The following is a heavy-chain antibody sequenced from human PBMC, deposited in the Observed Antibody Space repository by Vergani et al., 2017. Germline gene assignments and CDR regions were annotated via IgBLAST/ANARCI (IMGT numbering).Heavy chain of an antibody. CDR1: GFTFSRNN. CDR2: IDSISSNI. J-gene: IGHJ4*02. V-gene: IGHV3-21*01. Sequence: EVQLVESGGGLVKPGGSLRLSCAASGFTFSRNNMNWVRQAPGKGLEWVSYIDSISSNIYYEDSVKGRFTISRDISKNTLYLEMNSLSAEDTALYHCVKDHPVFDEWGRGTLVSVS. CDR3: VKDHPVFDE.